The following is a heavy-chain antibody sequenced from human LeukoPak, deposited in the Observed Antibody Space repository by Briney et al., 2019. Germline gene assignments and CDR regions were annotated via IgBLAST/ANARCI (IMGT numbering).Heavy chain of an antibody. CDR2: INPSGGST. Sequence: ASVKVSCKASGYTFTSYYMHWVRQAPGQGLEWMGIINPSGGSTSYAQKFQGRVTMTRDTSTSTVYMELSSLRPEDTAVYYCARAQGYCSSTSCYGMVFDYWGQGTLVTVSS. D-gene: IGHD2-2*01. V-gene: IGHV1-46*01. CDR1: GYTFTSYY. J-gene: IGHJ4*02. CDR3: ARAQGYCSSTSCYGMVFDY.